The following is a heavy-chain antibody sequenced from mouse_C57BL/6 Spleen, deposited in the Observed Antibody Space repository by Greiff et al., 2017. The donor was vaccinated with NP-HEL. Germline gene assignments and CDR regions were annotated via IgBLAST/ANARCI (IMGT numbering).Heavy chain of an antibody. CDR2: IHPNSGST. CDR1: GYTFTSYW. D-gene: IGHD3-2*02. J-gene: IGHJ2*01. CDR3: ATDSSGYLDY. Sequence: QVQLQQSGAELVKPGASVKLSCKASGYTFTSYWMHWVKQRPGQGLEWIGMIHPNSGSTNYNEKFKSKATLTVDKSSSTAYMQLSSLTSEDSAVYYCATDSSGYLDYWGQGTTRTVSS. V-gene: IGHV1-64*01.